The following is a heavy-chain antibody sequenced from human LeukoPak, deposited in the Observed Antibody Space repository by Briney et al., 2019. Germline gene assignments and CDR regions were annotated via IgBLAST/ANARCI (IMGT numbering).Heavy chain of an antibody. CDR1: GYRFTSYW. V-gene: IGHV5-51*01. D-gene: IGHD5-24*01. J-gene: IGHJ4*02. CDR2: IYPGDSDT. CDR3: AIGMDYFDY. Sequence: GESLQISWKGSGYRFTSYWIGGVRQMPGKGLEWMGIIYPGDSDTRYSPSFQGQVTISADKSISTAYLQWSSLKASDTAMYYFAIGMDYFDYWGQGTLVTVSS.